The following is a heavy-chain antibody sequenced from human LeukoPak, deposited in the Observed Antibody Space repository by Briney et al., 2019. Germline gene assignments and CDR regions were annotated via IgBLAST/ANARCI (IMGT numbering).Heavy chain of an antibody. D-gene: IGHD6-19*01. CDR2: INHSGST. V-gene: IGHV4-39*07. CDR1: GDTVSSATYY. Sequence: SETLSLTCTVSGDTVSSATYYWSWIRQPPGKGLEWIGEINHSGSTNYNPSLKSRVTISVDTSKNQFSLKLSSVTAADTAVYYCARGGGIAVAGGPFDYWGQGTLVTVSS. J-gene: IGHJ4*02. CDR3: ARGGGIAVAGGPFDY.